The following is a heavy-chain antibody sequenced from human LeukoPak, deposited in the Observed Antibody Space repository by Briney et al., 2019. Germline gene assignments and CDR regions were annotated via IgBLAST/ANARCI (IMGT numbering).Heavy chain of an antibody. V-gene: IGHV3-23*01. D-gene: IGHD3-22*01. J-gene: IGHJ4*02. Sequence: GGSLRLSCAASGFTFSSYAMSWVRQAPGKGLEWVSAISGSGGSTYYADSVKGRFTISRDNSKNTLYLQMNSLRAEDTAVYYCARDHYDSSGYSDYWGQGTLVTVSS. CDR3: ARDHYDSSGYSDY. CDR1: GFTFSSYA. CDR2: ISGSGGST.